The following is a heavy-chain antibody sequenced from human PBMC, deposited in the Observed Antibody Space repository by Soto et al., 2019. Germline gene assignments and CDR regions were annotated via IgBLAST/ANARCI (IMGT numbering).Heavy chain of an antibody. CDR2: IYPGDSDT. CDR1: GYSFTSYW. V-gene: IGHV5-51*01. J-gene: IGHJ6*02. CDR3: ARHHGTPGSYFGLDV. Sequence: GESLKTSFKGSGYSFTSYWINWVRQMPGKGREWTGIIYPGDSDTRYSPSFQGQVTISADKSIDTAYLQWRSLKASDTAVYYCARHHGTPGSYFGLDVWGQGTTVTVSS.